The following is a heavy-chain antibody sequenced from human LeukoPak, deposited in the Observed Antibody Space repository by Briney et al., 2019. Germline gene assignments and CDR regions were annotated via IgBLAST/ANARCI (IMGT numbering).Heavy chain of an antibody. Sequence: SDTLSLTRTVSGGSLSSYYWSWIRQPPGKGLAWIGYIYYSGSTNYNPSLKSRVTISVDTSKNQFSLKLSPVTDADTAVYYCARDKRQQLVLYYNYYMDVWGKGTTVTVSS. J-gene: IGHJ6*03. V-gene: IGHV4-59*01. CDR2: IYYSGST. D-gene: IGHD6-13*01. CDR3: ARDKRQQLVLYYNYYMDV. CDR1: GGSLSSYY.